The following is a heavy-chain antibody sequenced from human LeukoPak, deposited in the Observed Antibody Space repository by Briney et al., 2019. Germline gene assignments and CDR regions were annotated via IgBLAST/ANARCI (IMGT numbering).Heavy chain of an antibody. CDR2: INHSGST. CDR1: GGSFSGYY. Sequence: SETLSLTCAVYGGSFSGYYWSWIRQPPGKGLEWIGEINHSGSTNYNPSLKSRVTISVDTSKNQFSLKLSSVTAADTAVYYCARETGGIQHWGQGTLVTVPS. V-gene: IGHV4-34*01. CDR3: ARETGGIQH. J-gene: IGHJ1*01.